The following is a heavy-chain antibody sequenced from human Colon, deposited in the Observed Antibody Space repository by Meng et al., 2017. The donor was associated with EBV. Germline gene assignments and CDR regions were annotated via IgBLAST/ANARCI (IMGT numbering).Heavy chain of an antibody. Sequence: QVQLQESGPGLVXPXXXXXLTXAVSGYSISSSNWWGWIRQPPGKGLEWIGYIYYSGRTYYNPYLKSRVTMSIDTSKNQFSLKLTSVSAADTAVYYGARQDGDYESYWFDPWGQGTLVTVSS. CDR2: IYYSGRT. CDR3: ARQDGDYESYWFDP. D-gene: IGHD4-17*01. J-gene: IGHJ5*02. CDR1: GYSISSSNW. V-gene: IGHV4-28*01.